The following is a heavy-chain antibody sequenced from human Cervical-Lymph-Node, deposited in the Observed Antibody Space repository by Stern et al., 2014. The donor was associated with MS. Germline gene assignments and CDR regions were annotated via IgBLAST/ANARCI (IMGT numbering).Heavy chain of an antibody. CDR2: TYPGDSDT. CDR1: GYDFAGYW. D-gene: IGHD4/OR15-4a*01. Sequence: EVQLVESGAEVKKPGGSLKISCTTSGYDFAGYWIGWVRQLPGKGLEWMCLTYPGDSDTSYTPSFQGHVPIPAARSINPAYLQWSSLRASDTGMYYCAKLRTTMAVDSWGQGTLVIVSS. J-gene: IGHJ4*02. CDR3: AKLRTTMAVDS. V-gene: IGHV5-51*01.